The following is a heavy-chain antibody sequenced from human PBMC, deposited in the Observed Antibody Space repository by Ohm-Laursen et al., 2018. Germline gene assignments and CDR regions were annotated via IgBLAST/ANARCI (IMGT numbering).Heavy chain of an antibody. V-gene: IGHV1-2*02. CDR3: ARLAAVAGTFDFDY. D-gene: IGHD6-19*01. CDR2: INPNSGGT. Sequence: EASVKVSCNASGYTFTGYYMHWVRQAPGQGLEWMGWINPNSGGTNYAQKFQGRVTMTRDTSISTAYMELSRLRSDDTAVYYCARLAAVAGTFDFDYWGQGTLVTVSS. CDR1: GYTFTGYY. J-gene: IGHJ4*02.